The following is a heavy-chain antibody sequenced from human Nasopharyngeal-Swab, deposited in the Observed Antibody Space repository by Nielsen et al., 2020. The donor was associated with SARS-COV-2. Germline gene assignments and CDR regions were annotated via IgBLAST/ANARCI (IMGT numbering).Heavy chain of an antibody. V-gene: IGHV1-46*01. CDR2: INPSGGST. D-gene: IGHD1-26*01. Sequence: WVRQAPGQGLEWMGIINPSGGSTSYAQKLQGRVTMTTDTSTSIAYMELRSLRSDDTAVYYCARGGSYLTGPADYWGQGTLVTVSS. CDR3: ARGGSYLTGPADY. J-gene: IGHJ4*02.